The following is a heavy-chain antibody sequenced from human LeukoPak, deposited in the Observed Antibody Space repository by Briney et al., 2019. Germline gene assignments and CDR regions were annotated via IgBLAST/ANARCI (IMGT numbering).Heavy chain of an antibody. Sequence: SETLSLTCAVYGGSFSGYYWSWIRQPPGKGLEWIGEINHSGSTNYNPSLKSRVTISVDTSKNQFSLKLSSVTAADTAMYYCARRHYYDSSGYYNYYYYYYMDVWGKGTTVTVSS. V-gene: IGHV4-34*01. CDR3: ARRHYYDSSGYYNYYYYYYMDV. D-gene: IGHD3-22*01. CDR1: GGSFSGYY. CDR2: INHSGST. J-gene: IGHJ6*03.